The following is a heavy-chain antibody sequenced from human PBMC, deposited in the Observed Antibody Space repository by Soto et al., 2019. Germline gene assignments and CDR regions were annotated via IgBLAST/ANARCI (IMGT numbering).Heavy chain of an antibody. CDR2: IYYSGST. J-gene: IGHJ3*02. V-gene: IGHV4-61*01. CDR1: GGSVSSGSYY. Sequence: PSETLSLTCTVSGGSVSSGSYYWSWIWQPPGKGLEWIGYIYYSGSTNYNPSLKSRVTISVDTSKNQFSLKLSSVTAADTAVYDCARADRACDIWGQVTMVTVAS. D-gene: IGHD3-22*01. CDR3: ARADRACDI.